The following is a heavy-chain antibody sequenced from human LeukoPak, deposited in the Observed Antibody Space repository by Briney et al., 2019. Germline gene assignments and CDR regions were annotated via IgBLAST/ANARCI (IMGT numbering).Heavy chain of an antibody. D-gene: IGHD4-17*01. CDR3: AKERQTGDYFTSDY. CDR1: GFTFSSYT. Sequence: GGSLRLSCTASGFTFSSYTMSWVRQAPGEGLEWLSAINGRGITYYAGSVRGRFTISRDNSENTLYLQMNSLTVDDTAVYFCAKERQTGDYFTSDYWGQGTLVTVSS. V-gene: IGHV3-23*01. J-gene: IGHJ4*02. CDR2: INGRGIT.